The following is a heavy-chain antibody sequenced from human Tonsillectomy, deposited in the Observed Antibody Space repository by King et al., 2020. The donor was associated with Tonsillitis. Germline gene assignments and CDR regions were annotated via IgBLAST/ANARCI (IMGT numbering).Heavy chain of an antibody. CDR2: IYSSGST. CDR1: GGSISTYY. J-gene: IGHJ5*02. CDR3: AKDSDCSGGSCYSGLNWFDP. Sequence: VQLQESGPGLVKPSETLSLTCTVSGGSISTYYWSWIRQPPGKGLEWVGDIYSSGSTNYNPSLKSRVTISVDTSKNQFSLKLSSVTAADTAVDYCAKDSDCSGGSCYSGLNWFDPWGQGTLVTVSS. D-gene: IGHD2-15*01. V-gene: IGHV4-59*01.